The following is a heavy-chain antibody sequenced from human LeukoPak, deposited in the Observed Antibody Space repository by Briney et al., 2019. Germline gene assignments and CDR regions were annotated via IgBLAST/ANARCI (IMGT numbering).Heavy chain of an antibody. CDR3: ARDIASGAFDI. Sequence: ASVKVSCKASGYTFTSYYMHWVRQAPGQGLEWVGIINPNSGGTNYAQKFQGRVTMTRDTSISTAYMELSRLRSDDTAVYYCARDIASGAFDIWGQGTMVTVSS. CDR1: GYTFTSYY. J-gene: IGHJ3*02. D-gene: IGHD6-13*01. CDR2: INPNSGGT. V-gene: IGHV1-2*02.